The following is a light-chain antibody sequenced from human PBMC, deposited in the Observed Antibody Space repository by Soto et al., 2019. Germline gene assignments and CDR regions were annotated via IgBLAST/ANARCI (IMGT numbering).Light chain of an antibody. V-gene: IGKV1-5*03. Sequence: DIQMTQSPSILSASVGDRVTITCRASQRISNLLAWYQQKPGRAPTLLIYKASTLESGVPTRFSGSGYGTEFSLTISSLQPDDSATYYCQQYNSYPLTFGQGTRLEIK. CDR1: QRISNL. J-gene: IGKJ5*01. CDR3: QQYNSYPLT. CDR2: KAS.